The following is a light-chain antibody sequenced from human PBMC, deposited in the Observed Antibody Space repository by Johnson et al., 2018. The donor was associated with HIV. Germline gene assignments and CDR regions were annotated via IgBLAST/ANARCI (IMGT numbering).Light chain of an antibody. CDR1: SSNIGNNY. CDR3: GTWDTRLSAGHV. J-gene: IGLJ1*01. Sequence: QSVLTQPPSVSAAPGQKVTISCSGSSSNIGNNYVSWYQQLPGTAPKLLIFDNNKRPSGIPDRLSGSKSGTSATLGITGLQTGDEADYYCGTWDTRLSAGHVFGTGTKVTVL. CDR2: DNN. V-gene: IGLV1-51*01.